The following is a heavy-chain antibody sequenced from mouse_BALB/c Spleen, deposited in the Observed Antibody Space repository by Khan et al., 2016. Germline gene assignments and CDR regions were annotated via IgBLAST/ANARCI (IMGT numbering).Heavy chain of an antibody. CDR1: GYSITSGYY. Sequence: EVQLQESGPGLVKPSQSLSLTCSVTGYSITSGYYWNWIRQFPGNKLEWMGYISYDGSNNYNPSLKNRISITRDTSKNQFFLKLNSVTTEDTATYDCARKNYGRSWYFNVWGAGTTVTGSS. CDR3: ARKNYGRSWYFNV. CDR2: ISYDGSN. J-gene: IGHJ1*01. V-gene: IGHV3-6*02. D-gene: IGHD1-1*01.